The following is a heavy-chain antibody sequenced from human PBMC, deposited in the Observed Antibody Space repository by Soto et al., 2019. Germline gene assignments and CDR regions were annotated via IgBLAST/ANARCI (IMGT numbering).Heavy chain of an antibody. V-gene: IGHV4-59*01. CDR1: GGSISSYY. D-gene: IGHD3-3*01. CDR2: IYYSGST. Sequence: SETLSLTCTVSGGSISSYYWSWIRQPPGKGLEWIGYIYYSGSTNYNPSLKSRVTISVDTSKNQFSLKLSSVTAADTAVYYCARTAPYDFWSGYYKGPSYYYYGMDVWGQGTTVPVSS. J-gene: IGHJ6*02. CDR3: ARTAPYDFWSGYYKGPSYYYYGMDV.